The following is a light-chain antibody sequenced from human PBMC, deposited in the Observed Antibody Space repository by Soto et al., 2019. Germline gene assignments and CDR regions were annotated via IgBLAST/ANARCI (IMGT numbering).Light chain of an antibody. CDR3: ATWDDSLNAAV. CDR1: TSNIAGNT. CDR2: IDD. V-gene: IGLV1-44*01. J-gene: IGLJ7*01. Sequence: QSALTQPPSLSGTPGQRVTISCSGSTSNIAGNTVHWYQHLPETAPKLLIYIDDQRPSGVPDRFSGSKSGTSASLAISGLQSGDEADYYCATWDDSLNAAVFGGGTQLTVL.